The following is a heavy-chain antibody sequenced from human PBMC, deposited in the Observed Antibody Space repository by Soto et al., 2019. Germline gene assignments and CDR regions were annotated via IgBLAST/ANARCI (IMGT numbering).Heavy chain of an antibody. Sequence: GASVKVSCKASGITFRRTAVQWMRQARGQRLEWIGRIVVGTGSTTYAQIVQERIAISRDMSTNTAYMELNSLRAEDTAVYYCAKDQGYSYGEPQNYYYYGMDVWGQGTTVTVSS. CDR2: IVVGTGST. CDR1: GITFRRTA. CDR3: AKDQGYSYGEPQNYYYYGMDV. J-gene: IGHJ6*02. V-gene: IGHV1-58*01. D-gene: IGHD5-18*01.